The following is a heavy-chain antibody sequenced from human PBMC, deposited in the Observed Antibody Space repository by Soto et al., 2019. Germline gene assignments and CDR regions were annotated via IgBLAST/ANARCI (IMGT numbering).Heavy chain of an antibody. Sequence: SETLSLTCAVYGGSFSGYYWSWIRQPPGKGLEWIGEINHSRSTNYNPSLKSRVTISVDTPNNQFSLKLSSVTAADTAVYYCARGIRGGATITNSYYAMDVSGQATTLTASS. J-gene: IGHJ6*02. CDR3: ARGIRGGATITNSYYAMDV. D-gene: IGHD5-12*01. V-gene: IGHV4-34*01. CDR2: INHSRST. CDR1: GGSFSGYY.